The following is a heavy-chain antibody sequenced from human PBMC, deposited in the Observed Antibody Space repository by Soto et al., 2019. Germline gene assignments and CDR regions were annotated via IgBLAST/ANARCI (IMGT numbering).Heavy chain of an antibody. J-gene: IGHJ4*02. CDR1: SGSISSTNG. CDR2: IYHSGST. D-gene: IGHD6-13*01. V-gene: IGHV4-4*02. CDR3: ARVGKAARWDY. Sequence: TSEPQPLTSASSSGSISSTNGWRWVRQPPGKGLEWIGEIYHSGSTNYNPSLKSRVTISVDKSKNQFSLKLSSVTAADTAVYYCARVGKAARWDYWGQGTLVTVSS.